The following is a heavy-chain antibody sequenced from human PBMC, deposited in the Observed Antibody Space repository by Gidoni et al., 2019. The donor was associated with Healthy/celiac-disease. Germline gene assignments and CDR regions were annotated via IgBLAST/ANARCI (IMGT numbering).Heavy chain of an antibody. V-gene: IGHV1-18*04. CDR1: GYTFTSYG. CDR2: ISAYNGNT. CDR3: ARERTDYYDSSGDYYFDY. J-gene: IGHJ4*02. Sequence: QVQLVQSGAEVKKPGASVKVSCKASGYTFTSYGLSWVRQAPGQGLEWMGWISAYNGNTNYAQKLQGRVTMTTDTSTSTAYMELRSLRSDDTAVYYCARERTDYYDSSGDYYFDYWGQGTLVTVSS. D-gene: IGHD3-22*01.